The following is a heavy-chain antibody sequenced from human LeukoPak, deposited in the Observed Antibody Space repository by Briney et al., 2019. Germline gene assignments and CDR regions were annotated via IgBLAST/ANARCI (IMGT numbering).Heavy chain of an antibody. Sequence: GGSLRLSCATSGFTFSTYGIHWVRQAPGKGLEWVAAIWPDGSYKYYADSVKGRFTISRDNSKNTVHLQMNTLRDEDTAVYYCARAVGPFDYWGQGTLVTVSS. CDR2: IWPDGSYK. V-gene: IGHV3-33*01. D-gene: IGHD3-16*01. CDR3: ARAVGPFDY. CDR1: GFTFSTYG. J-gene: IGHJ4*02.